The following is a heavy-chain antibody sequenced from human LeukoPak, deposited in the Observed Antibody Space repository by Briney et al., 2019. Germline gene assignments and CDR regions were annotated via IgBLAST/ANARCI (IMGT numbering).Heavy chain of an antibody. CDR2: IKQDGSEK. CDR1: GFTFSSYW. CDR3: ARLKHYHDSSGYYYYYGMDV. V-gene: IGHV3-7*01. D-gene: IGHD3-22*01. J-gene: IGHJ6*02. Sequence: GGSLRLSCAASGFTFSSYWMSWVRQAPGKGLEWVANIKQDGSEKYYVDSVKGRFTISRDNAKNSLYLEMNSLRAEDTAVYYCARLKHYHDSSGYYYYYGMDVWGQGTTVTVSS.